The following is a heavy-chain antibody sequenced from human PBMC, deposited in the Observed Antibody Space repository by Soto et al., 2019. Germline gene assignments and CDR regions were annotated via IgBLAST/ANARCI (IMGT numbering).Heavy chain of an antibody. V-gene: IGHV3-30-3*01. J-gene: IGHJ6*02. Sequence: GGSLRLSCAASGFTFSSYAMHWVRQAPGKGLEWVAVISYDGSNKYYADSVKGRFTISRGNSKNTLYLQMNSLRAEDTAVYYCAREANSYGYYYYYYGMDVWGQGTTVTVSS. CDR1: GFTFSSYA. CDR2: ISYDGSNK. D-gene: IGHD5-18*01. CDR3: AREANSYGYYYYYYGMDV.